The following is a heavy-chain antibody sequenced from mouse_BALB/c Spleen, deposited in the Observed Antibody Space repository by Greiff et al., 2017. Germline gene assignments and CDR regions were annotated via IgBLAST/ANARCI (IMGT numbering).Heavy chain of an antibody. Sequence: EVKLVESGPGLVKPSQSLSLTCTVTGYSITSDYAWNWIRQFPGNKLEWMGYISYSGSTSYNPSLKSRISITRDTSKNQFFLQLNSVTTEDTATYYCARGGLRRGFDYWGQGTTLTVSS. D-gene: IGHD2-2*01. CDR3: ARGGLRRGFDY. J-gene: IGHJ2*01. CDR1: GYSITSDYA. CDR2: ISYSGST. V-gene: IGHV3-2*02.